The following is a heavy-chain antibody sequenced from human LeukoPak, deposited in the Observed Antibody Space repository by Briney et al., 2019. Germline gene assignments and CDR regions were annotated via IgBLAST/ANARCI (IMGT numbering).Heavy chain of an antibody. J-gene: IGHJ4*02. D-gene: IGHD3-3*01. CDR2: ISGSGGST. V-gene: IGHV3-23*01. Sequence: PSETLSLTCTVSGGSISSGDYYWSWVRQPPGKGLEWVSAISGSGGSTYYADSVKGRFTISRDNSKNTLYLQMNSLRAEDTAVYYCAILYDLWSGYSPPFNYWGQGTLVTVSS. CDR1: GGSISSGDYY. CDR3: AILYDLWSGYSPPFNY.